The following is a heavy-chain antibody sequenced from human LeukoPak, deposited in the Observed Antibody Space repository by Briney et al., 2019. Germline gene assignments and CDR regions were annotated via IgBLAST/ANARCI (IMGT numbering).Heavy chain of an antibody. CDR1: GYNFFSYG. V-gene: IGHV1-18*01. Sequence: ASVKVSCKASGYNFFSYGITRVRQAPGQGLEWMGWVSAYADNTNYVQRFQGRVTMTTDTSTSTAYMELRSLRSDDTAVYYCARDCIGCHGFDSWGQGTLVTVSS. CDR3: ARDCIGCHGFDS. D-gene: IGHD1-26*01. J-gene: IGHJ4*02. CDR2: VSAYADNT.